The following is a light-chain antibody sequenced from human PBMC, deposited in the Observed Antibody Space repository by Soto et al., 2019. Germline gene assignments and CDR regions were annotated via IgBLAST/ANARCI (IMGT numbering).Light chain of an antibody. CDR3: SSYTTSSTLV. CDR1: SSDVGGYNY. J-gene: IGLJ2*01. V-gene: IGLV2-14*01. Sequence: QSALTQPASVYGSPGQSITISCTGTSSDVGGYNYVSWYQQYPGKAPKLMIYEVSERPSGVSNRFSGSKSGNTASLTISGLQAEDEADYYCSSYTTSSTLVFGGGTKVTVL. CDR2: EVS.